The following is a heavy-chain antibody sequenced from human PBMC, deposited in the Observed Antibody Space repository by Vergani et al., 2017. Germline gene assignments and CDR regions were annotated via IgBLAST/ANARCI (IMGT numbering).Heavy chain of an antibody. Sequence: VQLVESGGGVVQPGRSLRLSCAASGFTVSSNYMSWVRQAPGKGLEWVSVIYSGGSTYYADSVKGRFTISRDNSKNTLYLQMNSLRAEDTAVYYCARGPSTKGFDPWGQGTLVTVSS. CDR3: ARGPSTKGFDP. CDR2: IYSGGST. J-gene: IGHJ5*02. CDR1: GFTVSSNY. V-gene: IGHV3-66*01. D-gene: IGHD3-3*02.